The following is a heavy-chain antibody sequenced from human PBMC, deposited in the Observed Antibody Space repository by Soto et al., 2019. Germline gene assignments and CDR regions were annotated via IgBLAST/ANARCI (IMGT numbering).Heavy chain of an antibody. CDR3: ARDTLTGRYGMDV. CDR2: ISYSGTT. CDR1: GGSISSSSYY. V-gene: IGHV4-39*07. Sequence: PSETLSLTCTVAGGSISSSSYYWGWIRQPPGKGLEWIASISYSGTTYYNPSLKSRVTISVDTSKNQFSLKLTSVTAADTAVYYCARDTLTGRYGMDVWGQGTTVTVSS. D-gene: IGHD3-9*01. J-gene: IGHJ6*02.